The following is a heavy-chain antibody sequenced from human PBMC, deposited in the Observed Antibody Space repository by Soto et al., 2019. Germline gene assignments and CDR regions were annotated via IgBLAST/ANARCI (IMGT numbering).Heavy chain of an antibody. Sequence: QVQLVQSGAEVKKPGSSVKVSCKASGGTFSSYAISWVRQAPGQGLEWMGGIIPIFGTANYAQKFQGRVTITADETTSKAYMGLSSLRYEDTAVYYCGSGRRFGDLVGLYYYYSGMDVWGQGTTVTVS. CDR3: GSGRRFGDLVGLYYYYSGMDV. J-gene: IGHJ6*02. CDR2: IIPIFGTA. D-gene: IGHD3-10*01. V-gene: IGHV1-69*01. CDR1: GGTFSSYA.